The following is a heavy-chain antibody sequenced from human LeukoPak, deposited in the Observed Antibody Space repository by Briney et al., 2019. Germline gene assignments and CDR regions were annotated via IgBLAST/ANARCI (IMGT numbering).Heavy chain of an antibody. D-gene: IGHD6-19*01. CDR2: ISSSSSTI. V-gene: IGHV3-48*01. J-gene: IGHJ3*02. CDR1: GFTFSSYS. CDR3: ARDRIAVAGMDAFDI. Sequence: PGGSLRLSCAASGFTFSSYSMNWVRQAPGKGLEWVSYISSSSSTIYYTDSVKGRFTISRDNAKNSLYLQMNSLRAEDTAVYYCARDRIAVAGMDAFDIWGQGTMVTVSS.